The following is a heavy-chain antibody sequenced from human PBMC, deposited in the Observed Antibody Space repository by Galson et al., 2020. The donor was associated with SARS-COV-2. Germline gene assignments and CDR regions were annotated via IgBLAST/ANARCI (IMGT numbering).Heavy chain of an antibody. J-gene: IGHJ6*02. Sequence: GGSLRLSCAASGFTFSNYAMHWVRQAPGKGLEWVAVISFDGSNTNYADSVKGRFTISRDDSKNTLYLQMNSLRAEDTAVYYCARVRVAAAGRLIFYYYSGMDVWGQGTTVTVSS. CDR2: ISFDGSNT. D-gene: IGHD6-13*01. CDR1: GFTFSNYA. V-gene: IGHV3-30*04. CDR3: ARVRVAAAGRLIFYYYSGMDV.